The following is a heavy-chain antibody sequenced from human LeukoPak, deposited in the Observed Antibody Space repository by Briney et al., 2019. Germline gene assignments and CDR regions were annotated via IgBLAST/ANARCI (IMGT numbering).Heavy chain of an antibody. CDR1: GFTFGDYW. D-gene: IGHD2-15*01. V-gene: IGHV3-74*01. CDR2: INTDGSIT. J-gene: IGHJ6*02. CDR3: ARARGSGYCSGGSCYLVDYYYGMDV. Sequence: GGSLRLSCAASGFTFGDYWIHWVRQAPGKGLVWVSRINTDGSITNYADSVKGRFSISRDNAKNTLYLQMNSLRAEDTAVYYCARARGSGYCSGGSCYLVDYYYGMDVWGQGTTVTVSS.